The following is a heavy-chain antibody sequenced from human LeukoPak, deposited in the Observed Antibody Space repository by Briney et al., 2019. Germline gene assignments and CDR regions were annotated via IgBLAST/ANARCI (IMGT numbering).Heavy chain of an antibody. CDR3: ARGARAGYNLEPFDY. Sequence: SETLSFTCTVSGVSMSSYYWSWIRQPPGKGLEWIGYIYYSGSTKYNPSLKSRVTISVDTSKNQFSLKLSSVTAADTAVYYCARGARAGYNLEPFDYWGQGTLVTVSS. D-gene: IGHD5-24*01. J-gene: IGHJ4*02. V-gene: IGHV4-59*08. CDR2: IYYSGST. CDR1: GVSMSSYY.